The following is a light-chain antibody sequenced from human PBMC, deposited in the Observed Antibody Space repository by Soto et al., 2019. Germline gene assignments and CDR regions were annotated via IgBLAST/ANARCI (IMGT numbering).Light chain of an antibody. Sequence: EIVLTQSPATLSLSPGERATLSCRASQSVSSYLAWYQQKPGQAPRLLIYDASNRATGIPARFSGSGSGTDFTLTISSLEPEDFAVYYCQQRSNLPLTFGHGTRLEIK. CDR2: DAS. V-gene: IGKV3-11*01. CDR3: QQRSNLPLT. J-gene: IGKJ5*01. CDR1: QSVSSY.